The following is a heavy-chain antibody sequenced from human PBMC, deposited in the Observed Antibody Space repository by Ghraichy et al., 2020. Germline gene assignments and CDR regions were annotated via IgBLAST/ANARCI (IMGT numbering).Heavy chain of an antibody. Sequence: GSLRLSFAASGFTVSVNYMSWVRQAPGKGLEWVSVIYSVGTTKYADSVKGRFIISRDSSQNTVYLQMNSLRVDDTGLYYCARAPGITGTTSQENYGMDVWGQGTTVIVSS. CDR3: ARAPGITGTTSQENYGMDV. CDR2: IYSVGTT. V-gene: IGHV3-66*01. D-gene: IGHD1-20*01. CDR1: GFTVSVNY. J-gene: IGHJ6*02.